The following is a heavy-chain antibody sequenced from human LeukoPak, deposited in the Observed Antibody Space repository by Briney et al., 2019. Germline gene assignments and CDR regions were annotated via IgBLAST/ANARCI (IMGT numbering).Heavy chain of an antibody. Sequence: ASVKVSCKVSGYLLSELSIHWVRQTAGKGLEWMAGFAREVDDTIYSENFQGRVTMTEDTPTDTAYMELSSLTFDDTAVYYCTTGMANASAGTAYWREGPLVTV. V-gene: IGHV1-24*01. CDR3: TTGMANASAGTAY. CDR1: GYLLSELS. D-gene: IGHD6-13*01. J-gene: IGHJ4*02. CDR2: FAREVDDT.